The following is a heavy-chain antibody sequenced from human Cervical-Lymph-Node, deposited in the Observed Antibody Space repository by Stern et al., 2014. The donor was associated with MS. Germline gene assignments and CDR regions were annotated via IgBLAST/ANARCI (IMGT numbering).Heavy chain of an antibody. CDR2: IYYSGSR. V-gene: IGHV4-59*01. J-gene: IGHJ6*02. CDR3: ARTSGSSYYYFGMDV. D-gene: IGHD1-26*01. Sequence: QLQLQESGPGLVKPSETLSLTCTVSGDSFSGYYWSWIRQTPGKGLEWIGYIYYSGSRNYNPSLEGRSTISLDKSQSQFSLRLTSVTAADTAVYYCARTSGSSYYYFGMDVWGRGTTVTVSS. CDR1: GDSFSGYY.